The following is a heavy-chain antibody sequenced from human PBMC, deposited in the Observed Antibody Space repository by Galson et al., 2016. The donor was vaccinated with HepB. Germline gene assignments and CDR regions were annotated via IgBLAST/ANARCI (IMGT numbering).Heavy chain of an antibody. V-gene: IGHV3-23*01. J-gene: IGHJ6*04. CDR1: GFTFSSYS. Sequence: SLRLSCAASGFTFSSYSMNWVRQAPGKGLEWISGISGKGGSTYYADSVKGRFTVSRDNSKNTQHLHMNSLRVGDTAVYYCANLGSGCFRWYFYGMEVWGKGTTVTVPS. CDR3: ANLGSGCFRWYFYGMEV. D-gene: IGHD3-10*01. CDR2: ISGKGGST.